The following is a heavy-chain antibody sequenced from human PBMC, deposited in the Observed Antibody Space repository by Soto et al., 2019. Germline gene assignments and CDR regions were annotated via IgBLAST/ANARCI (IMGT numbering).Heavy chain of an antibody. CDR2: INPTSGST. Sequence: QVQLLQSGAEVKRPGASVNVSCKAFGYTFTTYYMHWVRQAPGQGLEWMGMINPTSGSTTYAQNVQGRVTMTSDKSTRTVYMELNSLRSEDTAVYYCARLDIVGPSTVPWGQGTLVTVSS. J-gene: IGHJ5*02. D-gene: IGHD1-26*01. CDR3: ARLDIVGPSTVP. CDR1: GYTFTTYY. V-gene: IGHV1-46*01.